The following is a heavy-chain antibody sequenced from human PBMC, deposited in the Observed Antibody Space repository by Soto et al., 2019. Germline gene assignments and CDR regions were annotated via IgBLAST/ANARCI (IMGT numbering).Heavy chain of an antibody. J-gene: IGHJ4*02. CDR3: ARRGPGTYFDY. D-gene: IGHD6-13*01. CDR2: VSGSGGST. V-gene: IGHV3-23*01. Sequence: EVQLLESGGGLVQPGGSLSLSYAASGFTFSSYAMRWVRQAPGKGLEWVSAVSGSGGSTYYADSVKGRFTISRDNSKNTLYLQMNSLRAEDTAVYYCARRGPGTYFDYWGQGTLVTVSS. CDR1: GFTFSSYA.